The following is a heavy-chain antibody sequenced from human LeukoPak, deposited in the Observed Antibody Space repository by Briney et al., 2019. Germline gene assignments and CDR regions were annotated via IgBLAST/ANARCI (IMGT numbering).Heavy chain of an antibody. D-gene: IGHD2-2*01. CDR2: ISYDGSNK. V-gene: IGHV3-30*18. CDR1: GFTSSSYG. CDR3: AKGVGYCSSTSCYENADAFDI. Sequence: GGSLRLSCAASGFTSSSYGMHWVRQAPGKGLEWVAVISYDGSNKYYADSVKGRFTISRDNSKNTLHLQMNSLRAEDTAVYYCAKGVGYCSSTSCYENADAFDIWGQGTMVTVSS. J-gene: IGHJ3*02.